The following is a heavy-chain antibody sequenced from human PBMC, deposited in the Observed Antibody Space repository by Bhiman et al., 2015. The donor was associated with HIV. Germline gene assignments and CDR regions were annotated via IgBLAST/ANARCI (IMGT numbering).Heavy chain of an antibody. Sequence: EVQLVESGGGLVKPGGSLRLSCAASGFTFNSYSMNWVRQAPGKGLEWVASISSSGTYIYYADSVKGRFTISRDNAKNSLYLQMNSLRAEDTAVYYCARDPRVGATDYFDYWGQGTLVTVSS. V-gene: IGHV3-21*01. CDR3: ARDPRVGATDYFDY. CDR2: ISSSGTYI. D-gene: IGHD1-26*01. J-gene: IGHJ4*02. CDR1: GFTFNSYS.